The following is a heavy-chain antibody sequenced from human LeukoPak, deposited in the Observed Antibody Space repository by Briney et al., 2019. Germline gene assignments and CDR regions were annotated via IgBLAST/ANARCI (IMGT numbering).Heavy chain of an antibody. D-gene: IGHD2-21*01. CDR1: GGSITSNNYF. V-gene: IGHV4-30-4*01. CDR3: AREVIAPADSDAFDI. CDR2: IRYNGGA. J-gene: IGHJ3*02. Sequence: SQTLSLTCNVSGGSITSNNYFWSWIRQPPGEGLEWIGYIRYNGGAYYSPSLQSRATMSVDTSKNQFSLRLSSVTAPDTAIYYCAREVIAPADSDAFDIWGQGTMVTVS.